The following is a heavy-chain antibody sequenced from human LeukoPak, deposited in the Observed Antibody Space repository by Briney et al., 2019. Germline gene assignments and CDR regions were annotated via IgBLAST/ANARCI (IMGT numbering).Heavy chain of an antibody. Sequence: GGSLRLSCAASGFTFSSYGMHWVRQAPGKGLEWVAFIRYDGSNKYYVDSVKGRFTIPRDNSKNTLYLQMNSLRAEDTAVYYCAKTSLKDIVVVPAATPDGAFDIWGQGTMVTVSS. J-gene: IGHJ3*02. CDR3: AKTSLKDIVVVPAATPDGAFDI. CDR2: IRYDGSNK. D-gene: IGHD2-2*01. V-gene: IGHV3-30*02. CDR1: GFTFSSYG.